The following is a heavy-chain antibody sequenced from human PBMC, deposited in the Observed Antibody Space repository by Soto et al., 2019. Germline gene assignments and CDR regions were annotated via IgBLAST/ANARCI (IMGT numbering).Heavy chain of an antibody. V-gene: IGHV3-30*03. D-gene: IGHD6-25*01. CDR2: IAYDGSNK. CDR3: ARHGDSSGIDY. Sequence: QVQLVESGGGVVQPGRSLGLSCAASAFTFSTYGMHWVRQAPGKGLEWVAIIAYDGSNKYYADSVNGRFTITRDNSKNPLYLHMNSLRVEDTAVYYCARHGDSSGIDYWGQGTLVTVSS. CDR1: AFTFSTYG. J-gene: IGHJ4*02.